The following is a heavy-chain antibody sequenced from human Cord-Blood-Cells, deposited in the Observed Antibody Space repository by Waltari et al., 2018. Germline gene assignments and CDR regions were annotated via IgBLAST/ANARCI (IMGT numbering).Heavy chain of an antibody. CDR3: ARDRGARSWFDP. CDR1: GFTFSSYS. J-gene: IGHJ5*02. Sequence: EVQLLVSGGRFVQTGGTLTLSCPASGFTFSSYSMNWDRQAPGKGLEWVSYISSSSSTIYYADSVKGRFTISRDNAKNSLYLQMNSLRDEDTAVYYCARDRGARSWFDPWGQGTLVTVSS. D-gene: IGHD1-26*01. V-gene: IGHV3-48*02. CDR2: ISSSSSTI.